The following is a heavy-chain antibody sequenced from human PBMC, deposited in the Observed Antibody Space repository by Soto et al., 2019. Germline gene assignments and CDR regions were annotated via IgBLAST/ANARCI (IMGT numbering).Heavy chain of an antibody. CDR1: GFTFSSYG. CDR2: ISYDGSNK. V-gene: IGHV3-30*18. Sequence: QVQLVESGGGVVQPGRSLRLSCAASGFTFSSYGMHWVRQAPGKGLEWVAVISYDGSNKYYADSVKGRFTISRDNSKNTLYLQMNSLRAEDTAVYYCAKDIGSYWYFDLWGRGTLVTVSS. D-gene: IGHD1-1*01. J-gene: IGHJ2*01. CDR3: AKDIGSYWYFDL.